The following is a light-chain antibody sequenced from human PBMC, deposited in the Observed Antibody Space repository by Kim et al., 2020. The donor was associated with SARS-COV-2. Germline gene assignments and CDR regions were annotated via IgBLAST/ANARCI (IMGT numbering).Light chain of an antibody. CDR1: QSISFNY. V-gene: IGKV3-20*01. CDR2: GAS. CDR3: GQYGGSSR. J-gene: IGKJ4*01. Sequence: LSPREIATLSCRASQSISFNYVGWYQQNPGQTPRLLIYGASGRATGIADRFSGSGSRKDFTLIISRLGPEDFAVYYFGQYGGSSRFGGGTRVDIK.